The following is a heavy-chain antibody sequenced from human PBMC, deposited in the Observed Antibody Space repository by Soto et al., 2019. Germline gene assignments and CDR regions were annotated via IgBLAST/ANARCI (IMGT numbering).Heavy chain of an antibody. CDR3: ARGVTSGSFPPFDL. D-gene: IGHD1-26*01. Sequence: QVQLVQSGAEVKKPGSSVKVSCKASVGTFSSYSFSWVRQAPGQGLEWMGGFRPIFGAANYAQNFLDRVTITADEFTRTVYVELGSLRSQDTAVYYCARGVTSGSFPPFDLLGQGTLVTVSS. V-gene: IGHV1-69*13. CDR1: VGTFSSYS. CDR2: FRPIFGAA. J-gene: IGHJ4*02.